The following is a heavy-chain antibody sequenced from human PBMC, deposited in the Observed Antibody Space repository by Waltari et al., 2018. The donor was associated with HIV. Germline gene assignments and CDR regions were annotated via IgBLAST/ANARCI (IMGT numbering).Heavy chain of an antibody. V-gene: IGHV3-23*01. CDR2: ISGSGGST. CDR3: AKVGAQWGPASYYFDY. Sequence: AASGFTFSSYAMSWVRQAPGKGLEWVSAISGSGGSTYYADSVKGRFTISRDNSKNTLYLQMNSLRAEDTAVYYCAKVGAQWGPASYYFDYWGQGTLVTVSS. D-gene: IGHD1-26*01. CDR1: GFTFSSYA. J-gene: IGHJ4*02.